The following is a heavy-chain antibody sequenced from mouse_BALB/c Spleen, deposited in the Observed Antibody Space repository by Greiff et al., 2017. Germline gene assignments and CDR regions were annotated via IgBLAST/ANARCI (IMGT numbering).Heavy chain of an antibody. CDR3: ARSYYGNYAFDY. CDR1: GFTFSSFG. D-gene: IGHD2-10*01. J-gene: IGHJ2*01. V-gene: IGHV5-17*02. CDR2: ISSGSSTI. Sequence: EVKLVESGGGLVQPGGSRKLSCAASGFTFSSFGMHWVRQAPEKGLEWVAYISSGSSTIYYADTVKGRFTISRDNPKNTLFLQMTSLRSEDTAMYYCARSYYGNYAFDYWGQGTTLTVSS.